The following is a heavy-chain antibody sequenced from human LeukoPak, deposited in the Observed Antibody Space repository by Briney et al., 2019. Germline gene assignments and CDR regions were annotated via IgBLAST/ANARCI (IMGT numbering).Heavy chain of an antibody. CDR1: GYTFTNNW. J-gene: IGHJ5*02. CDR2: ISPTGGST. D-gene: IGHD5-24*01. V-gene: IGHV1-46*01. CDR3: ARDNSVRDEAWWFYP. Sequence: ASVKVSCRAFGYTFTNNWMHWVRQAPGQGPEWMGLISPTGGSTAYAQKFQGRVTLTRDMSTSTDYLELSSLRSEDTAVYYCARDNSVRDEAWWFYPWGQGTLVTVSS.